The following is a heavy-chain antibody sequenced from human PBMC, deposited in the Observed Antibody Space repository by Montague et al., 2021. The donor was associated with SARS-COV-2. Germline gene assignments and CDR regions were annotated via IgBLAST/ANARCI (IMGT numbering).Heavy chain of an antibody. J-gene: IGHJ5*02. D-gene: IGHD4-17*01. CDR1: GDSTSCPSCY. CDR3: AGHRNYDDHSLDNWFHP. CDR2: IYNSGTT. Sequence: SETLSPTCTVSGDSTSCPSCYWGWIRQPPGKGLDWIGTIYNSGTTYYXPSLKSRLTISIDTSKNQFSLKLSSVTAADTAVYYCAGHRNYDDHSLDNWFHPWGQGTLVTVS. V-gene: IGHV4-39*01.